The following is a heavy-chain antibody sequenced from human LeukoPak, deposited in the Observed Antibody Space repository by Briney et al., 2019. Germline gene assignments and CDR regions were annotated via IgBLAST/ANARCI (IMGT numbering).Heavy chain of an antibody. J-gene: IGHJ3*02. V-gene: IGHV3-7*04. CDR3: ARDLYNWNDGAAFDI. Sequence: GGSLRLSCTASGFTFNSYAVHWVRQAPGKGLEWVANIKQDGSEKYYVDSVKGRFTISRDNAKNSLYLQMNSLRDEDTAVYYCARDLYNWNDGAAFDIWGQGTMVTVSS. D-gene: IGHD1-1*01. CDR1: GFTFNSYA. CDR2: IKQDGSEK.